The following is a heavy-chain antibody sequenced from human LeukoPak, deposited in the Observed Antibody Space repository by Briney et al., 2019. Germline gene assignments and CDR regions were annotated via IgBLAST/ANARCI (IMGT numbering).Heavy chain of an antibody. V-gene: IGHV4-34*01. J-gene: IGHJ5*02. CDR1: GGSFSGYY. D-gene: IGHD2-21*01. CDR2: INHSGST. CDR3: ARGAIPYPRRQGWFDP. Sequence: PSETLSLTCAVHGGSFSGYYWSWIRQPPGKGLEWIGEINHSGSTNYNPSLKSRVTISVDTSKNQFSLKLSSVTAADTAVYYCARGAIPYPRRQGWFDPWGQGTLVTVSS.